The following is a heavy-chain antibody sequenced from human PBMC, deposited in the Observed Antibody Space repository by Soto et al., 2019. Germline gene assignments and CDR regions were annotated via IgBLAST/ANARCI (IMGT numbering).Heavy chain of an antibody. CDR3: AGVGQQLAFDS. Sequence: SETLSLTCTVSGGSISSGGYYWSWIRQHPGKGLEWIGYIYYSGSTYYNPSLKSRVTISVDTSKNQFSLKPSSVTAADTAVYYCAGVGQQLAFDSWGQGTLVTVS. CDR2: IYYSGST. D-gene: IGHD6-13*01. CDR1: GGSISSGGYY. J-gene: IGHJ4*02. V-gene: IGHV4-31*03.